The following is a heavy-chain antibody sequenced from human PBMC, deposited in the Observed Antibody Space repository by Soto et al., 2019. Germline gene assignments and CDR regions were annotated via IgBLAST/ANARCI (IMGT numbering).Heavy chain of an antibody. J-gene: IGHJ4*02. D-gene: IGHD2-2*01. CDR2: ISSSSSYI. V-gene: IGHV3-21*01. CDR3: ASAQAAIFDY. CDR1: GFTFSSYS. Sequence: GGSLRLSCAAPGFTFSSYSMNWVRQAPGKGLEWVSSISSSSSYIYYADSVKGRFTISRDNAKNSLYLQMNSLRAEDTAVYYCASAQAAIFDYWGQGTLVTDSS.